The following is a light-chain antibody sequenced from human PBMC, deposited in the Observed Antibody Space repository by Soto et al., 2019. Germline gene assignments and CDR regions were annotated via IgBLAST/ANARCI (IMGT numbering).Light chain of an antibody. J-gene: IGLJ2*01. CDR1: SSTIGPGYD. Sequence: QSVLTQPPSVSGAPGQRVIISCTGSSSTIGPGYDVHWYQQLPGTAPKLLIYGDSHRPSGVPDRFSGSKSGTSASLAITGLQAEDEADYYCQSYDRSLSASVVFGGGT. CDR2: GDS. CDR3: QSYDRSLSASVV. V-gene: IGLV1-40*01.